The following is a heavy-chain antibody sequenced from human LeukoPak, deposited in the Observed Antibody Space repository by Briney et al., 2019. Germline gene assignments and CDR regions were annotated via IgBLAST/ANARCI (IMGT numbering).Heavy chain of an antibody. D-gene: IGHD3-10*01. CDR1: GFTFSSYA. J-gene: IGHJ6*02. CDR2: ISGSGVST. CDR3: AKWEYYGSGSYFYYYGMDV. Sequence: GGSLRLSCAASGFTFSSYAMSWVRQAPGKGLEWVSAISGSGVSTFHADSVKGRFTISRDNSKNTLYLQMNSLRAEDTAVYYCAKWEYYGSGSYFYYYGMDVWGQGTTVTVSS. V-gene: IGHV3-23*01.